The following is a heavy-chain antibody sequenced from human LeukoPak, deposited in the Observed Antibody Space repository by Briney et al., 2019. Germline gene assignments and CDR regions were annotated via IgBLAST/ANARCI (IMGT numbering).Heavy chain of an antibody. Sequence: GGSLRLSCAASGFTFSSYWMHWVRQAPGKGLVWVSRINDDGSSTSYADSVKGRFTISRDNAKKTLYLQMNSLRAEDTAVYYCASGQARGYYYYGMDVWGQGTTVTVSS. J-gene: IGHJ6*02. CDR1: GFTFSSYW. V-gene: IGHV3-74*01. CDR3: ASGQARGYYYYGMDV. CDR2: INDDGSST. D-gene: IGHD3-10*01.